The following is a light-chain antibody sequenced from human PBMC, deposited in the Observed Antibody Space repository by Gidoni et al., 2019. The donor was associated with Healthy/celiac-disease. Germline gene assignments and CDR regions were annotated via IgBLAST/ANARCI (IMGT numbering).Light chain of an antibody. J-gene: IGKJ1*01. CDR3: QQYYNTPRT. CDR2: WAS. CDR1: QSVLYHSNNKNY. Sequence: DIVMTQSPDSLAVSLGERATINCTSSQSVLYHSNNKNYLAWSQQKPGQPPKLLISWASTRESGVPDRFSGSGFGTDFTLTISSLQAEDVAVYYCQQYYNTPRTFXXXTKVEIK. V-gene: IGKV4-1*01.